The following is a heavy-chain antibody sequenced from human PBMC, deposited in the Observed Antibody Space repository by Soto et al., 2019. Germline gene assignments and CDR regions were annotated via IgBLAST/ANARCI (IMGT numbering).Heavy chain of an antibody. CDR1: GFTFSSYA. D-gene: IGHD3-10*01. CDR3: AKDYGSGSYATWRGRNYYYMDV. V-gene: IGHV3-23*01. CDR2: ISGSGGST. Sequence: GESLKISCAASGFTFSSYAMSWVRQAPGKGLEWVSAISGSGGSTYYADSVKGRFTISRDNSKNTLYLQMNSLRAEDTAVYYCAKDYGSGSYATWRGRNYYYMDVWGKGTTVTVSS. J-gene: IGHJ6*03.